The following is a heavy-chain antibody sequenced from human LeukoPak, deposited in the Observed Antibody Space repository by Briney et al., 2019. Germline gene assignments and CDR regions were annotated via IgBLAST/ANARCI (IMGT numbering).Heavy chain of an antibody. Sequence: GGSLRLSCTASGFTFGDYTMNWFRQAPGKGLEWVGFIRSKSYGGTTDCAASVKGRFTISRDDSKSIAYLQMNSLKTEDTAMYYCTRDSSGFTKFDPWGQGTLVTVSS. CDR1: GFTFGDYT. V-gene: IGHV3-49*03. CDR2: IRSKSYGGTT. CDR3: TRDSSGFTKFDP. J-gene: IGHJ5*02. D-gene: IGHD3-22*01.